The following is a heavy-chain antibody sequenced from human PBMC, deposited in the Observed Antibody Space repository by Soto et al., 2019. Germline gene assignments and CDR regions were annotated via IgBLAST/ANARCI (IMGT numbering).Heavy chain of an antibody. CDR1: GFTFSSYA. J-gene: IGHJ1*01. Sequence: GSLRLSCAASGFTFSSYAMSWVRQAPGKGLEWVSAISGSGGSTYYADSVKGRFTISRDNSKNTLYLQMNSLRAEDTAVYYCAKSSYGDYFAEYFQHWGQGTLVTVSS. V-gene: IGHV3-23*01. CDR2: ISGSGGST. CDR3: AKSSYGDYFAEYFQH. D-gene: IGHD4-17*01.